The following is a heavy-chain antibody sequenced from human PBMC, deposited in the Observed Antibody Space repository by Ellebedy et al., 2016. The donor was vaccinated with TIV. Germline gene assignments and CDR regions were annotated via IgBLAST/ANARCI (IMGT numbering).Heavy chain of an antibody. Sequence: MPGGSLRLSCTVSGGSISSSSYYWCWIRQPPGKGLEWIGTIYYSGSTYYNPSLKSRVTISLNTSKNQFSLKLSSVTAAETAVYYCARRNDYGDYINWFDPWGQGTLVTVSS. J-gene: IGHJ5*02. CDR3: ARRNDYGDYINWFDP. V-gene: IGHV4-39*01. D-gene: IGHD4-17*01. CDR2: IYYSGST. CDR1: GGSISSSSYY.